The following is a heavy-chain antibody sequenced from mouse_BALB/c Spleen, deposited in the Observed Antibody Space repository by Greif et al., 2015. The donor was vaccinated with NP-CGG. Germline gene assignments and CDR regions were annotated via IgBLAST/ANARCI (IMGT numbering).Heavy chain of an antibody. CDR2: IYPGDGDT. D-gene: IGHD2-14*01. Sequence: QVQLKESGPELVKPGASVKISCKASGYAFSSSWMNWVKQRPGQGLEWIGRIYPGDGDTNYNGKFKGKATLTADKSSSTAYMQLSSLTSVDSAVYFCASRYDYWGQGTTLTVSS. V-gene: IGHV1-82*01. CDR3: ASRYDY. J-gene: IGHJ2*01. CDR1: GYAFSSSW.